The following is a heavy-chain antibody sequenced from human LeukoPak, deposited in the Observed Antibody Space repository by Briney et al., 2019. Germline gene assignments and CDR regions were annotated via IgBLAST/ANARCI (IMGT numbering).Heavy chain of an antibody. D-gene: IGHD3-3*01. J-gene: IGHJ5*02. Sequence: PSETLSLTCTVSGGSISSSSYYWGWIRQPPGKGLEWIGSIYYSGSTYYNPSLKSRVTISVDTSKNQFSPKLSSVTAADTAVYYCARDLTSTYNWFDPWGQGTLVTVSS. CDR1: GGSISSSSYY. V-gene: IGHV4-39*01. CDR2: IYYSGST. CDR3: ARDLTSTYNWFDP.